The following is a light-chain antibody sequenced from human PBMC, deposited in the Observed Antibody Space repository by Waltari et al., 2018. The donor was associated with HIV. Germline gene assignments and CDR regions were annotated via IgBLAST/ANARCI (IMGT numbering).Light chain of an antibody. V-gene: IGLV1-44*01. CDR1: SSNIGTNI. CDR3: GAWDDSLNGYV. J-gene: IGLJ1*01. CDR2: SND. Sequence: QSVLTQPPSASGTPGQRVTISCSGSSSNIGTNIVNWYQQLQGSGPRFLIYSNDQRPSGVPDRFSGAKSGTSASLAISWLQSEDEADYYCGAWDDSLNGYVFGTGTKVAVL.